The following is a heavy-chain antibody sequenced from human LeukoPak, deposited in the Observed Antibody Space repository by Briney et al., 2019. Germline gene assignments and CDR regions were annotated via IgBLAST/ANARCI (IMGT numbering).Heavy chain of an antibody. CDR3: ARDRRDYCSSTSCYPYYYYYYYMDV. D-gene: IGHD2-2*01. V-gene: IGHV4-61*02. J-gene: IGHJ6*03. Sequence: PSQTLSLTCTVSGGFISSGSYYWSWIRQPAGKGLEWIGRIYTSGSTNYNPSLKSRVTISVDTSKNQFSLKLSSVTAADTAVYYCARDRRDYCSSTSCYPYYYYYYYMDVWGKGTTVTVSS. CDR2: IYTSGST. CDR1: GGFISSGSYY.